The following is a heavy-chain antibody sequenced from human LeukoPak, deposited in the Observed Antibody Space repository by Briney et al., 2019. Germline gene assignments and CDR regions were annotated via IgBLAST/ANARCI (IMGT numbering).Heavy chain of an antibody. CDR3: ARVSDYSNYFDF. Sequence: GGSLRLSCAASGFTFSDYYMSWIRQAPGKGLEWVAIIWYDGSTKYYAESVKGRFTISRDNSQNMLYLQMNSLRAEDTAVYYCARVSDYSNYFDFWGQGTLVTVSS. CDR1: GFTFSDYY. V-gene: IGHV3-33*08. CDR2: IWYDGSTK. J-gene: IGHJ4*02. D-gene: IGHD4-11*01.